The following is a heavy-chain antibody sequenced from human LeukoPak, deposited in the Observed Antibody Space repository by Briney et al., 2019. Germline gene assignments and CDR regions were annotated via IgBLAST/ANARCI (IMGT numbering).Heavy chain of an antibody. CDR3: ARGTYGSGSYYNYNWFDP. CDR1: GCTFSSYA. J-gene: IGHJ5*02. D-gene: IGHD3-10*01. V-gene: IGHV1-69*13. CDR2: IIPNFGTA. Sequence: GASVKVSCKASGCTFSSYAISWVRQAPGQGLEWMGGIIPNFGTANYAQKFQGRVTITADESTSTAYMELSSLKSEDTAVYYCARGTYGSGSYYNYNWFDPWGQGTLVTVSS.